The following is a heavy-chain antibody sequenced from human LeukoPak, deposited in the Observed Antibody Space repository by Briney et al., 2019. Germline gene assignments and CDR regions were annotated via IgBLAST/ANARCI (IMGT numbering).Heavy chain of an antibody. CDR2: INPSGGST. CDR3: ARVHRVDYYDSSGYPDY. Sequence: ASVKVSCKASGYTFTSYYMHWVRQALGQGLEWMGIINPSGGSTSYAQKFQGRVTMTRDTSTSTVYMELSSLRSEDTAVYYCARVHRVDYYDSSGYPDYWGQGTLVTVSS. V-gene: IGHV1-46*01. CDR1: GYTFTSYY. D-gene: IGHD3-22*01. J-gene: IGHJ4*02.